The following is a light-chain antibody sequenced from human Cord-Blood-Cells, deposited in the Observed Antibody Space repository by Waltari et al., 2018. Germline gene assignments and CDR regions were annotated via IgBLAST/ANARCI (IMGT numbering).Light chain of an antibody. V-gene: IGKV1-39*01. CDR2: AAS. J-gene: IGKJ3*01. CDR1: QSISSY. Sequence: DIQMTQSPSSLSASVGDRVTITCRASQSISSYLNLYQQKPGKAPKLLIYAASSLQSVVPSRFSGSGSGTDFTLTISSLQPEDFATYYCQQSYSTPFTFGPGTKVDIK. CDR3: QQSYSTPFT.